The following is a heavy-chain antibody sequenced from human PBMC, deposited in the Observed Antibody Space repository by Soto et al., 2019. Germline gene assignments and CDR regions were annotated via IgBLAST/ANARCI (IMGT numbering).Heavy chain of an antibody. Sequence: ASVKVSCKASGYTFTSYDTNWVRQATGQGLEWMGWMNPNSGNTGYAQKFQGRVTITADESTSTAYMELSSLRSEDTAVYYCARDSGVQLWLGFDYWGQGTLVTVSS. CDR1: GYTFTSYD. V-gene: IGHV1-8*01. D-gene: IGHD5-18*01. CDR3: ARDSGVQLWLGFDY. J-gene: IGHJ4*02. CDR2: MNPNSGNT.